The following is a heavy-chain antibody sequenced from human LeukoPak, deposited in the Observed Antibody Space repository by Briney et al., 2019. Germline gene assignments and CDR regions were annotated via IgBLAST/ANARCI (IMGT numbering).Heavy chain of an antibody. CDR3: ARVGNYALED. V-gene: IGHV4-4*07. Sequence: SETLSLTCTVSGGSISIYYWSWIRQPAGKGLEWIGRIDTSGITNYNPSLKSRVSMSVDTSKNQFSLRLSSVTAADTAVYYCARVGNYALEDWGQGTLVTVSS. J-gene: IGHJ4*02. D-gene: IGHD1-7*01. CDR1: GGSISIYY. CDR2: IDTSGIT.